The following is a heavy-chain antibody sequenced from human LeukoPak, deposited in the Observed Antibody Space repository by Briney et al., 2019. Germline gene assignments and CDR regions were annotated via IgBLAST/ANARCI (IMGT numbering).Heavy chain of an antibody. CDR1: GFTLSSYW. Sequence: GGSLRLSCAASGFTLSSYWMSWVRQAAGKGLEGVANIKQDGSEKNYVDSVKGRFTISRDNAKNSLYLRMSNLSAEHTAVYHCARDLGYSSGPNYWGQGTRVTVSS. J-gene: IGHJ4*02. CDR2: IKQDGSEK. CDR3: ARDLGYSSGPNY. D-gene: IGHD6-19*01. V-gene: IGHV3-7*01.